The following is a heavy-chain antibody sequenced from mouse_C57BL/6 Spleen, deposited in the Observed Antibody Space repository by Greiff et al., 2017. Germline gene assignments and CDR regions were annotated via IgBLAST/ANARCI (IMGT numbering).Heavy chain of an antibody. D-gene: IGHD3-2*02. J-gene: IGHJ2*01. Sequence: VQLQQPGTELVKPGASVKLSCKASGYTFTSYWMHWVKQRPGQGLEWIGNINPSNGGTNYNEKFKSKATLTVDKSSSTAYMQLSSLTSEDSAVYYCARSRADSSGYVDYWGQGTTLTVSS. CDR3: ARSRADSSGYVDY. CDR1: GYTFTSYW. V-gene: IGHV1-53*01. CDR2: INPSNGGT.